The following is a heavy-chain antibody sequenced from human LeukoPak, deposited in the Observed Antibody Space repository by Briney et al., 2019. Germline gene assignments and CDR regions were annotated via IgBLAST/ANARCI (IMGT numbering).Heavy chain of an antibody. CDR3: ARTRYGSLDY. CDR2: IYYSGST. Sequence: SSETLSLTCTVSGGSISSGSYYWGWIRQPPGKGLEWIGSIYYSGSTYYNPSLKSRVTISVDTSKNQFSLKLSSVTAADTAVYYCARTRYGSLDYWGQGTLVTVSS. V-gene: IGHV4-39*07. D-gene: IGHD3-10*01. CDR1: GGSISSGSYY. J-gene: IGHJ4*02.